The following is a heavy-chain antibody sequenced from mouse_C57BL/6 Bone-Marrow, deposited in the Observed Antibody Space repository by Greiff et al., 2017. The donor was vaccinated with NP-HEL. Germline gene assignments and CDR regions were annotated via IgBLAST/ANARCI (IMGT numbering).Heavy chain of an antibody. D-gene: IGHD1-1*01. V-gene: IGHV1-64*01. CDR2: IHPNSGST. J-gene: IGHJ3*01. CDR3: ARPYYYGSSGEVAY. CDR1: GYTFTSYW. Sequence: QVQLQQPGAELVKPGASVKLSCKASGYTFTSYWMHWVKQRPGQGLEWIGMIHPNSGSTNYNEKFKSKATLTVDKSSSTAYMQLSSLTSEDSAVYYCARPYYYGSSGEVAYWGQGTLVTVSA.